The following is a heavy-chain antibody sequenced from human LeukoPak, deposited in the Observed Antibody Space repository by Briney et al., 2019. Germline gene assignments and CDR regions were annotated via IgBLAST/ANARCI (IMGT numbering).Heavy chain of an antibody. J-gene: IGHJ4*02. D-gene: IGHD2-2*01. CDR1: GGSFSGYY. V-gene: IGHV4-34*01. Sequence: PETLSLTCAVYGGSFSGYYWSWIRQPPGKGLEWIGEINHSGSTNYNPSLKSRVTISVDTSKNQFSLKLSSVTAADTAVYYCAGILGSTSSVDYWGQGTLVTVSS. CDR3: AGILGSTSSVDY. CDR2: INHSGST.